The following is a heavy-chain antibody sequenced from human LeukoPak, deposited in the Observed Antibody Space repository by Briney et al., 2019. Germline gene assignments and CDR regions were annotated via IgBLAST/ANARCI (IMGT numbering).Heavy chain of an antibody. CDR3: AREGTYYGSGNNWFDP. CDR2: INPNSGGT. Sequence: ASVKVSCKASGYSFTSYHLHWVRQAPGQGLEWMGWINPNSGGTNYAQKFQGRVTMTRDTSISTAYMELSRLRSDDTAVYYCAREGTYYGSGNNWFDPWGQGTLVTVSS. V-gene: IGHV1-2*02. J-gene: IGHJ5*02. D-gene: IGHD3-10*01. CDR1: GYSFTSYH.